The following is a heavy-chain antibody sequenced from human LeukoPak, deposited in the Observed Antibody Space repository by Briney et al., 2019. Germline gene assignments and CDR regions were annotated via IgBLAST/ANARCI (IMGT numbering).Heavy chain of an antibody. CDR2: IYHSGSI. J-gene: IGHJ4*02. CDR1: GGSISSSSYY. Sequence: SETLSLTCTVSGGSISSSSYYWGWIRQPPGKGLEWIGSIYHSGSIYYNPSLGSRVFISVDTSKNQFSLKLSSVTAADTSVYYCARHVGSGDWSRHFDNWGQGTLVTVSS. V-gene: IGHV4-39*01. CDR3: ARHVGSGDWSRHFDN. D-gene: IGHD6-19*01.